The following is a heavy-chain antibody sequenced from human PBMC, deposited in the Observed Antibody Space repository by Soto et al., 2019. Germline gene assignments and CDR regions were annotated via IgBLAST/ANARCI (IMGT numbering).Heavy chain of an antibody. CDR3: ARGLSGYYDSSGYYFDR. CDR2: IYYSGST. J-gene: IGHJ4*02. V-gene: IGHV4-59*01. Sequence: SETLSLTCTVSGGSISSYYWSWIRQPPGKGLEWIGYIYYSGSTNYNPSLKSRVTISVDTSKNQFSLKLSSVTAADTAVYYCARGLSGYYDSSGYYFDRWGQGTLVTVSS. CDR1: GGSISSYY. D-gene: IGHD3-22*01.